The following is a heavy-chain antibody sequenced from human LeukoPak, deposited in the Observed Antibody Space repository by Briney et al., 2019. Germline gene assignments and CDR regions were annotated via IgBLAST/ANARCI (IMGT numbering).Heavy chain of an antibody. Sequence: SETLSLTCAVYGGSFSGYYWSWIRQPPGKGLEWIGEINHSGSTNYNPSLKSRVTISVDTSKNQFSLKLSSVTAADTAVYYCARCWQEGYFDYWGQGTLVTVSS. CDR3: ARCWQEGYFDY. CDR1: GGSFSGYY. D-gene: IGHD6-13*01. CDR2: INHSGST. V-gene: IGHV4-34*01. J-gene: IGHJ4*02.